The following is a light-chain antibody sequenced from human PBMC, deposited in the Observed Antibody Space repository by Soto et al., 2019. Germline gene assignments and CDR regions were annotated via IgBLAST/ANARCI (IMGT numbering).Light chain of an antibody. J-gene: IGKJ4*01. V-gene: IGKV1-13*02. CDR3: QQTRSYPST. CDR2: EAS. CDR1: QDINSY. Sequence: AIQLTHSPSSLSASIGARFTSTCRASQDINSYLAWYQQKTGKAPNLLIYEASILQRGVPSRLSGSIYGTDLTLTISSMQAEDFETYYCQQTRSYPSTFGGGTKVDIK.